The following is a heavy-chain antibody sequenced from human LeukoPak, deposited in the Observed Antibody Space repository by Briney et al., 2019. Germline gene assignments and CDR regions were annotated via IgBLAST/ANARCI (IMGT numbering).Heavy chain of an antibody. J-gene: IGHJ4*02. Sequence: SETLSLTCTVSGGSISSHYWSWIRQPPGKGLEWIGYIYYSGSTNYNPSLKSRVTISVDTSKNQFSLKLSSVTAADTAVYYCARGASAAGKFGYWGQGTLVTVSS. V-gene: IGHV4-59*11. CDR1: GGSISSHY. D-gene: IGHD6-13*01. CDR2: IYYSGST. CDR3: ARGASAAGKFGY.